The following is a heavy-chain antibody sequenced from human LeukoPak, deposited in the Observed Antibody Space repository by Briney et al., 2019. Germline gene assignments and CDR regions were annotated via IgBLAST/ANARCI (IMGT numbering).Heavy chain of an antibody. CDR2: IKGDGSEH. CDR3: AKDRSGWNYDAFDI. V-gene: IGHV3-7*03. Sequence: QTGGSLRLSCVTSGFTFSNYWMTWVRQAPGRRLEWVANIKGDGSEHFYVDSVKGRFTISRDNAKNSLYLQMNSLRAEDTALYHCAKDRSGWNYDAFDIWGQGTMVTVSS. J-gene: IGHJ3*02. CDR1: GFTFSNYW. D-gene: IGHD6-19*01.